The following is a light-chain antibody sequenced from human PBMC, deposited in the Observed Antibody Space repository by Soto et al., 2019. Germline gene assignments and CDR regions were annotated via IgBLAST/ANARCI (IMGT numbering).Light chain of an antibody. CDR2: GTS. J-gene: IGKJ1*01. Sequence: EIVLTQSPGTLSLSPGERATLSCRASQSVSSSYLAWYQHKPGQAPRLLISGTSSRATGIPDRFSGSGAGTDFTLTISRLEPEDFATYYCQQYDSFSVTFGQGTKVDI. CDR1: QSVSSSY. V-gene: IGKV3-20*01. CDR3: QQYDSFSVT.